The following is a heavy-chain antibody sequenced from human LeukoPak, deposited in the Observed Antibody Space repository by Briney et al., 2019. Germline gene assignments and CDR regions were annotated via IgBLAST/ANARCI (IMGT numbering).Heavy chain of an antibody. Sequence: GGSLRLSCAASGFTFSDYYMSWIRQAPGKGLKWVSYISSSGSTIYYADSVKGRFTISRDNAKNSLYLQMNSLRAEDTAVYYCARDRGYSYGYSSPQEGWFDPWGQGTLVTVSS. D-gene: IGHD5-18*01. J-gene: IGHJ5*02. CDR3: ARDRGYSYGYSSPQEGWFDP. CDR1: GFTFSDYY. V-gene: IGHV3-11*01. CDR2: ISSSGSTI.